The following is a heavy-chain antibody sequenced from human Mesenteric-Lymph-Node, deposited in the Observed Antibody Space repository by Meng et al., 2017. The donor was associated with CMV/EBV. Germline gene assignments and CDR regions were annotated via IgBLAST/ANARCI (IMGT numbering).Heavy chain of an antibody. CDR3: VRVVYYYYYYGMDV. V-gene: IGHV1-2*02. J-gene: IGHJ6*02. CDR2: INPNSGGT. Sequence: ASVKVSCKASGYTFTGYYMHWVRQAPGQGLEWMGWINPNSGGTNYAQKFQGRVTMTRDTSISTAYMELSRLRSDDTAVYYCVRVVYYYYYYGMDVWGQGTTVTVSS. CDR1: GYTFTGYY.